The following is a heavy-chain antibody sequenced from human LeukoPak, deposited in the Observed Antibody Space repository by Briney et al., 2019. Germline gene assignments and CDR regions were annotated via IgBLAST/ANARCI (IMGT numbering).Heavy chain of an antibody. J-gene: IGHJ4*02. CDR2: ISAYNGNT. CDR1: GYTFTSYG. Sequence: ASVKVSCKASGYTFTSYGISWVRQAPGQGLEWMGWISAYNGNTNYALKLQGRVTMTTDTSTSTAYMELRSLRSDDTAVYYCARVYYDSSGYYYDYFDYWGQGTLVTVSS. V-gene: IGHV1-18*01. CDR3: ARVYYDSSGYYYDYFDY. D-gene: IGHD3-22*01.